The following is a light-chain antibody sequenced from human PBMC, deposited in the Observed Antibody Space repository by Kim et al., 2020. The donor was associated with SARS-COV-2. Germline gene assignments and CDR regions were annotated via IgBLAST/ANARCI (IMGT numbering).Light chain of an antibody. CDR2: SNN. Sequence: GQTVTISCSGSSSHIGSNTRNWDQRLPGTAPKLLIYSNNQRPSGVPDRFSGSKSGTSASLAISGLQSEDEADYYCAAWDDSLNGVVFGGGTQLTVL. V-gene: IGLV1-44*01. J-gene: IGLJ2*01. CDR3: AAWDDSLNGVV. CDR1: SSHIGSNT.